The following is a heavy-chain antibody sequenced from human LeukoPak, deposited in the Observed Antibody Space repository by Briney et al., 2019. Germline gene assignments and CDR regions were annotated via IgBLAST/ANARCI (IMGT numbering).Heavy chain of an antibody. V-gene: IGHV4-39*01. D-gene: IGHD3-3*01. CDR2: IYYSGNT. CDR3: ARLWSGYRPPDY. Sequence: PSETLSLTCTVSGGSISSNSYYWGWVRQPSEKGLEWIGSIYYSGNTYSNPSLKSRVTISVDTSKNRFSLKLSSVTAADTAVYYCARLWSGYRPPDYWGQGTLVTVSS. CDR1: GGSISSNSYY. J-gene: IGHJ4*02.